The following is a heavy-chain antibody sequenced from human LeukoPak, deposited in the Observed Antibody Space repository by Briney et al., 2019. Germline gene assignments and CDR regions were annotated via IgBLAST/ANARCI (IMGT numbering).Heavy chain of an antibody. CDR3: AIGYYYDSPGDY. CDR2: ISYDGSNK. J-gene: IGHJ4*02. CDR1: GFTFSSYG. Sequence: GRSLRLSCAASGFTFSSYGMHWVRQAPGKGLEWVAVISYDGSNKYYADSVKGRFTISRDNAKNSLYLQMNSLRAEDTAVYYCAIGYYYDSPGDYWGQGTLVTVSS. V-gene: IGHV3-30*03. D-gene: IGHD3-22*01.